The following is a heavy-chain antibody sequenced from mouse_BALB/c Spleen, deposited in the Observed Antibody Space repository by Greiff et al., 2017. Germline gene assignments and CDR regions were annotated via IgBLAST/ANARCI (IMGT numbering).Heavy chain of an antibody. CDR2: INPSTGYT. CDR1: GYTFTSYW. V-gene: IGHV1-7*01. Sequence: QVQLQQSGAELAKPGASVKMSCKASGYTFTSYWMHWVKQRPGQGLEWIGYINPSTGYTEYNQKFKDKATLTADKSSSTAYMQLSSLTSEDSAVYYCASEGGNSYYYAMDYWGQGTSVTVSS. D-gene: IGHD1-3*01. J-gene: IGHJ4*01. CDR3: ASEGGNSYYYAMDY.